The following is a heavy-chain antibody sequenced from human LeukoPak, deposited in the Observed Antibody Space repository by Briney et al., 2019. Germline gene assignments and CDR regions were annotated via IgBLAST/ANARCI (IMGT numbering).Heavy chain of an antibody. CDR3: ARDRDPFWSGYYYFDY. J-gene: IGHJ4*02. Sequence: ASVKVSCKASGYTFTGYYMHWVRQAPGQGLEWMGWINPNSGGTNYAQKFQGRVTMTRDTSISTAYMELSRLRSDDTAVYYCARDRDPFWSGYYYFDYWGQGTLVTVSS. V-gene: IGHV1-2*02. CDR1: GYTFTGYY. D-gene: IGHD3-3*01. CDR2: INPNSGGT.